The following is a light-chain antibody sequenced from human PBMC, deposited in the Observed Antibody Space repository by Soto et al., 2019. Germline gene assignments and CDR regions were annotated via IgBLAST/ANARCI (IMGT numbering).Light chain of an antibody. CDR3: SSYTSSNTEV. Sequence: QSALTQPASVSGSPGQSITISYTGTSSDVGGYNYVSWYQQHPGKAPRLMIYDVSNRPSGVSNRFSGSKSGNTASLTISGLQAEDEADYYCSSYTSSNTEVFGTGTKVTVL. V-gene: IGLV2-14*01. CDR1: SSDVGGYNY. J-gene: IGLJ1*01. CDR2: DVS.